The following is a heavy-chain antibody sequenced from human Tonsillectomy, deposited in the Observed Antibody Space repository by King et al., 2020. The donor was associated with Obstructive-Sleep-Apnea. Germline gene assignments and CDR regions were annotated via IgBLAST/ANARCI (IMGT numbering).Heavy chain of an antibody. D-gene: IGHD6-19*01. CDR3: ARSPASSDWYYFDY. CDR1: GLTVSSNY. J-gene: IGHJ4*02. CDR2: IFIGGTT. Sequence: VQLVESGGGLVQPGGSLRLSCAASGLTVSSNYMSLVRQAPGKGLEWVSVIFIGGTTYYTDSVKGRFTISRDNSKNTLYLQMNSLRAEDTAVYYCARSPASSDWYYFDYWGQGTMVTVSS. V-gene: IGHV3-66*01.